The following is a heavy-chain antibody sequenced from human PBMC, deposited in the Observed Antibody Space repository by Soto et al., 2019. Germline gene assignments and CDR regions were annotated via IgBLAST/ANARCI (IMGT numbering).Heavy chain of an antibody. CDR2: IKQDGSEK. CDR1: IFIFASYW. CDR3: ARGGGSIGGIFDY. V-gene: IGHV3-7*05. J-gene: IGHJ4*02. Sequence: EMQLVESGGGLVQPGGSLRLSYAASIFIFASYWMSWVCRAPGKGLEWVANIKQDGSEKYYVDSVKGRFTISRDKAKNSMYLQMNSLRAEDKAVYYCARGGGSIGGIFDYWRQGTLVTVSS. D-gene: IGHD3-22*01.